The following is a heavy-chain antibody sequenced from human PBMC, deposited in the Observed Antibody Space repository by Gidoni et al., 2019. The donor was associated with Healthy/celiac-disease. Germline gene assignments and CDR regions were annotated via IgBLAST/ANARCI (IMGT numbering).Heavy chain of an antibody. J-gene: IGHJ6*02. CDR2: IYYSGST. CDR3: ARLSDGYCGGDCYLYYYYGMDV. Sequence: QLQLQESGPGLVKPSETLSLTCTVPGGSIRSSSYYWGWPRQPPGKGLEWIGSIYYSGSTYYNPSLKSRVTISVDTSKNQFSLKLSSVTAADTAVYYCARLSDGYCGGDCYLYYYYGMDVWGQGTTVTVSS. CDR1: GGSIRSSSYY. V-gene: IGHV4-39*01. D-gene: IGHD2-21*01.